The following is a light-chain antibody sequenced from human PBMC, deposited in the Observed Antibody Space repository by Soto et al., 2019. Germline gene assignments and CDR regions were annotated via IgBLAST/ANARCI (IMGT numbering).Light chain of an antibody. CDR1: QSVSSSY. J-gene: IGKJ1*01. V-gene: IGKV3-20*01. Sequence: EIVLTQSPGTLSLSPGERATLSCRASQSVSSSYLARYQQKPGQAPRPLIYGASSRAIGIPDRFSGSGSGTYFTLTISRLAPEDFAVYYGQQYGSSPWTFGQGTKVEIK. CDR2: GAS. CDR3: QQYGSSPWT.